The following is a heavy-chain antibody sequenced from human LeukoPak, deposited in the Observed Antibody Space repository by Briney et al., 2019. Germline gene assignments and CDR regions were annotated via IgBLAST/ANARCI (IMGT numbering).Heavy chain of an antibody. CDR2: ITPGNSDT. CDR3: ATRIDGTYY. V-gene: IGHV5-51*01. Sequence: GESLKPSCKGSGYSFTTHWIGWMRRMPGRGLEWMAIITPGNSDTQYSPSLQGQVTISADKSISTAYLQWSSLKASDSAMYYCATRIDGTYYWGQGTLVTVSS. D-gene: IGHD1-26*01. CDR1: GYSFTTHW. J-gene: IGHJ4*02.